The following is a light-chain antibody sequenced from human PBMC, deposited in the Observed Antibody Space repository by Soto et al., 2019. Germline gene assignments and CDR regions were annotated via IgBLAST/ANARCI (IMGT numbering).Light chain of an antibody. V-gene: IGKV1-33*01. J-gene: IGKJ2*01. CDR3: QQYDNLHMYT. CDR2: DAS. CDR1: QDISNY. Sequence: DIPMTQSPSSLSASVGDRVTITCQASQDISNYLNWYQQKPGKAPKLLIYDASNLETGVPSRFSGSGSGTDFTFTISSLQPEDIATYYCQQYDNLHMYTFGQGTKLEIK.